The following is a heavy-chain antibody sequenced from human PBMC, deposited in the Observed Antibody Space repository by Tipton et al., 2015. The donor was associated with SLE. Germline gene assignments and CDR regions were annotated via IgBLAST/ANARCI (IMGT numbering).Heavy chain of an antibody. CDR1: GFTFSTYS. CDR2: ISSSGGDI. Sequence: SLRLSCAASGFTFSTYSMHWVRQAPGKGLEWVSSISSSGGDIYYADSVKGRFTISRDNAENSLHLQMNSLRAEETAVYYCAKVSGLAAAFNFDYWGQGTLVTVSS. CDR3: AKVSGLAAAFNFDY. J-gene: IGHJ4*02. D-gene: IGHD6-13*01. V-gene: IGHV3-21*01.